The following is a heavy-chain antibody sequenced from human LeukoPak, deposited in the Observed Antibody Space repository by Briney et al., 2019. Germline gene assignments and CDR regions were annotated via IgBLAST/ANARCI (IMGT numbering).Heavy chain of an antibody. J-gene: IGHJ4*02. V-gene: IGHV6-1*01. Sequence: SRTLSLTCAISGDSVSSNSAAWSWIRQSPSRGLEWLGRTYYRSKWYNDYAVSVKSRITINPDTSKNQFSLQLSSVTAADTAVYYCARQRLGIDYWGQGTLVTVSS. CDR1: GDSVSSNSAA. CDR3: ARQRLGIDY. CDR2: TYYRSKWYN. D-gene: IGHD7-27*01.